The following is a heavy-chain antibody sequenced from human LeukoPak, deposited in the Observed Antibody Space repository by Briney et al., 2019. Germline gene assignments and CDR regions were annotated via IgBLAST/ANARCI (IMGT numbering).Heavy chain of an antibody. CDR2: INPNSGGT. D-gene: IGHD3-10*01. CDR3: ARGKITMVRGALVMDV. Sequence: ASVKVSCKASGYTFTGYYMRWVRQAPGQGLEWMGWINPNSGGTNYAQKFQGRVTMTRDTSISTAYMELSRLRSDDTAVYYCARGKITMVRGALVMDVWGQGTTVTVSS. CDR1: GYTFTGYY. V-gene: IGHV1-2*02. J-gene: IGHJ6*02.